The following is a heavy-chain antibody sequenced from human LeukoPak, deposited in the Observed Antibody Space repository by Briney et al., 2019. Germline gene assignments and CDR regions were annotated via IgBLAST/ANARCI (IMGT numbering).Heavy chain of an antibody. D-gene: IGHD6-13*01. CDR1: GYTFTGYY. CDR3: ARGVAAAEDY. CDR2: INPNSGGT. J-gene: IGHJ4*02. V-gene: IGHV1-2*02. Sequence: ASVKVSCXASGYTFTGYYMHWVRQAPGQGLEWMGWINPNSGGTNCAQKFQGRVTMTRDTSISTAYMELSRLRSDDTAVYYCARGVAAAEDYWGQGTLVTVSS.